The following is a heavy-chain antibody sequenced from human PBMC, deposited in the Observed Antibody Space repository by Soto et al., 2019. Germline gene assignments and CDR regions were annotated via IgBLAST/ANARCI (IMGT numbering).Heavy chain of an antibody. J-gene: IGHJ6*02. D-gene: IGHD4-17*01. CDR2: LHSGGST. V-gene: IGHV3-53*01. Sequence: EVQLVESGGGLIQPGGSLRLSCAASGFNVGINYMSWVRQAPGKGLQWVAVLHSGGSTYYADSVKGRFTISRDNSKNTVYLQMNSLRVEDTAVYYCARDLYGDYGAYYYSLDVWGQGTTVTVSS. CDR1: GFNVGINY. CDR3: ARDLYGDYGAYYYSLDV.